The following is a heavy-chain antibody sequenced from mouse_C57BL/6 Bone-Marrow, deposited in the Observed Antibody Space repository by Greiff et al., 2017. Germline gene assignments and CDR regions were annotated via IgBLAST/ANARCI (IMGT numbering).Heavy chain of an antibody. CDR2: IYPRSGNT. D-gene: IGHD1-1*01. J-gene: IGHJ4*01. Sequence: VQRVESGAELARPGASVKLSCKASGYTFTSYGISWVKQSTGQGLEWIGEIYPRSGNTYYTEKFKGKAPLTADKSSSTAYMELRSLTSEDSAVYFCARRGVYFGSSDAMDYWGQGTSVTVSS. CDR3: ARRGVYFGSSDAMDY. V-gene: IGHV1-81*01. CDR1: GYTFTSYG.